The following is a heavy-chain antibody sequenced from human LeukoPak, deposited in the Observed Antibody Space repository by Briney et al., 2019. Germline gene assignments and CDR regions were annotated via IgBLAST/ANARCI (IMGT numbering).Heavy chain of an antibody. CDR3: ARGLGVGSSWYYGMDV. J-gene: IGHJ6*02. V-gene: IGHV1-8*01. CDR1: GYTFTSYD. Sequence: GASVKVSFKASGYTFTSYDINWVRQATGQGLEWMGWMNPNSGNTGYAQKFQGRFIMTRNTSISTAYMELSSLRSEDTAVYYCARGLGVGSSWYYGMDVWGQGTTVTVSS. CDR2: MNPNSGNT. D-gene: IGHD6-13*01.